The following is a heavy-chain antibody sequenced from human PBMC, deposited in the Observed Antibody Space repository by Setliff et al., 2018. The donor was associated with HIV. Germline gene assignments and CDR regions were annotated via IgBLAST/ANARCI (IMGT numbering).Heavy chain of an antibody. Sequence: SGPTLVNPTQTLTLTCTVSGFSLSSSGVVVGWIRQPPGKALEWLALIYWDDDKRYSPSLKSRLTITKDTSKNQVVLTMTNMDPVDAATYYCAHSYCSSTSCYPHYYYYMDVWGKGTVVTVSS. D-gene: IGHD2-2*01. CDR3: AHSYCSSTSCYPHYYYYMDV. V-gene: IGHV2-5*02. CDR2: IYWDDDK. J-gene: IGHJ6*03. CDR1: GFSLSSSGVV.